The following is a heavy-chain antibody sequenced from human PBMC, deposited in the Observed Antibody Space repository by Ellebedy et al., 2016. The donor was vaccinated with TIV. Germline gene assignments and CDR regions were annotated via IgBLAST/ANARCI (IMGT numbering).Heavy chain of an antibody. CDR3: TAGGGYRFDY. CDR2: VIASGKST. CDR1: GFTFRNYA. V-gene: IGHV3-23*01. J-gene: IGHJ4*02. D-gene: IGHD5-12*01. Sequence: GGSLRLSXAGSGFTFRNYAMYWVRQTSEKGLEWVSTVIASGKSTYYADSVKGRFTISRDNSKNTLYLQMDSLRVDDTAVYYCTAGGGYRFDYWGQGTLVVVSS.